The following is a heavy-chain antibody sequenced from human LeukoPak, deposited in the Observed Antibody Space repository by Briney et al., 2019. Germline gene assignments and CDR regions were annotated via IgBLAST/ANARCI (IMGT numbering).Heavy chain of an antibody. Sequence: SVKVSCKASGGTFSSYAISWVRQAPGQGLEWMGGIIPIFGTANYAQKFQGRVTITADKSTSTAYMELSSLRSEDTAVYYCARLVAGTGEFDYWGQGTLVTVSS. D-gene: IGHD6-19*01. J-gene: IGHJ4*02. CDR2: IIPIFGTA. CDR1: GGTFSSYA. CDR3: ARLVAGTGEFDY. V-gene: IGHV1-69*06.